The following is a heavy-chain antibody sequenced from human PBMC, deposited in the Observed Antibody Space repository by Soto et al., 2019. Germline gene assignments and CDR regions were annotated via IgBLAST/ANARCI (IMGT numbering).Heavy chain of an antibody. CDR3: ARGLALEGWFDP. CDR2: IVLGSGNT. J-gene: IGHJ5*02. CDR1: GFTFTHSA. D-gene: IGHD1-1*01. V-gene: IGHV1-58*02. Sequence: SVKVSCKASGFTFTHSAIQWVRQARGQRLEWIGWIVLGSGNTNYAQKFQGRVTITRDLSTGTAYMDLSSLRSEDTALYYCARGLALEGWFDPWGQGTLVT.